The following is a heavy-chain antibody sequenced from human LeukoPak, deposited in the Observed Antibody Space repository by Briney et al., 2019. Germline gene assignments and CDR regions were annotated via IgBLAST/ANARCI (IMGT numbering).Heavy chain of an antibody. CDR2: IKQDGSEN. D-gene: IGHD6-19*01. CDR1: GFTFSNYW. J-gene: IGHJ4*02. CDR3: ARVQGSSGPGIFEY. V-gene: IGHV3-7*01. Sequence: PGGSLRLSCAASGFTFSNYWMSWVRQAPGKGLEWVANIKQDGSENFYVDSVKGRFTISRDNAKKSPYLQMNSLRVEDTAVYYCARVQGSSGPGIFEYWGQGTLVTVSS.